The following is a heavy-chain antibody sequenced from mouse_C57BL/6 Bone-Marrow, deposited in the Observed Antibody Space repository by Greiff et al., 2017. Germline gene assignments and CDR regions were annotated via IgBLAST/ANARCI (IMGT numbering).Heavy chain of an antibody. CDR3: ARGFILDY. D-gene: IGHD1-1*01. V-gene: IGHV1-82*01. J-gene: IGHJ2*01. CDR1: GYAFSSSW. Sequence: QVQLQQSGPELVKPGASVKISCKASGYAFSSSWMTWVKQRPGKGLEWIGRIYPGDGDTNYNGKFKGKATLTADKSSSTAYMQLSSLTSEDSAVYFCARGFILDYWGQGTTLTVSS. CDR2: IYPGDGDT.